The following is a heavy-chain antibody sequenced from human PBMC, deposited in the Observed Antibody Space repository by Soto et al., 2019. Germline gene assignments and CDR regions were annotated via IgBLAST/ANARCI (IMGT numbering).Heavy chain of an antibody. CDR1: GYTFTTYG. J-gene: IGHJ5*02. D-gene: IGHD3-10*01. CDR2: ISAYNGNT. V-gene: IGHV1-18*04. CDR3: ARDRYYYGSGSYYISWFDP. Sequence: GASVKVSCKTSGYTFTTYGVSWVRQAPGQGLEWMGWISAYNGNTNYAQKLQGRVTMTTDTSTSTAYTELRGLRSDDTAVYYCARDRYYYGSGSYYISWFDPWGQGTLVTVSS.